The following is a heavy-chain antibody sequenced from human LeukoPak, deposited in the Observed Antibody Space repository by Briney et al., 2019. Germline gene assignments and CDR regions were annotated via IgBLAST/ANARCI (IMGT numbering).Heavy chain of an antibody. CDR1: GFTFSGYS. J-gene: IGHJ4*02. V-gene: IGHV3-48*02. CDR2: IRSSGSPI. CDR3: VRDPDALDY. Sequence: SGGSLRLSCAASGFTFSGYSMNWVRQAPGKGLEWVSYIRSSGSPIYYADSVKGRFTISRDNAKKSVYLQMNSLRDEDTAVYYCVRDPDALDYWGQGTLVTVSS.